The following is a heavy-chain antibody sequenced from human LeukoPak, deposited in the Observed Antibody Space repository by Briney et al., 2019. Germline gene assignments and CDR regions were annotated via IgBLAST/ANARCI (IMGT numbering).Heavy chain of an antibody. CDR3: ARDQNPYYYDSSGYYCDAFDI. V-gene: IGHV3-11*06. Sequence: GGSLRLSCAASGFTFSDYYMSWIRQAPGKGLEWGSYISSSSSYTNYADSVKGRFTISRDNAKNSLYLQMNSLRAEDTAVYYCARDQNPYYYDSSGYYCDAFDIWGQGTMVTVSS. CDR1: GFTFSDYY. D-gene: IGHD3-22*01. CDR2: ISSSSSYT. J-gene: IGHJ3*02.